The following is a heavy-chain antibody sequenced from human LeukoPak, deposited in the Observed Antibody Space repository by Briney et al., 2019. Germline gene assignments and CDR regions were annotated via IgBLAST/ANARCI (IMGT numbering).Heavy chain of an antibody. CDR1: GGSISSGDYY. J-gene: IGHJ4*02. CDR2: IYYSGNT. CDR3: ARYDYGSYGSYYDY. D-gene: IGHD4-11*01. Sequence: SQTLSLTCSVSGGSISSGDYYWSWIRQPPGKGLEWIGYIYYSGNTYYNPSLKSRVTISVDTSKNQFPLKLNSVTAADTAVYYCARYDYGSYGSYYDYWGQGTLVTVSS. V-gene: IGHV4-30-4*01.